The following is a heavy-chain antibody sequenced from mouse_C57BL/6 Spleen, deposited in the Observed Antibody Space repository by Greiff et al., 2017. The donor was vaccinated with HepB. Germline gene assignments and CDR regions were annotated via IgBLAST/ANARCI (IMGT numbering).Heavy chain of an antibody. V-gene: IGHV5-17*01. CDR3: ARRDATVVGYFEC. Sequence: EVMLVVSGGGLVKPGGSLKLSCAASGFTFSDYGMHWVRQAPEKGLEWVAYISSGSSTSYYADTVKGRFTISRDNAKNTLFLQMTSLRSEDTAMYFCARRDATVVGYFECRGKGTTLTVSS. CDR2: ISSGSSTS. CDR1: GFTFSDYG. D-gene: IGHD1-1*01. J-gene: IGHJ2*01.